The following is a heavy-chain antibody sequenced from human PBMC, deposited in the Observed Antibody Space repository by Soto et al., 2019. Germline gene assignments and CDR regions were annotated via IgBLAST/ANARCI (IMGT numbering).Heavy chain of an antibody. CDR2: IYYSGST. CDR3: HCHSRPPSAAALDV. J-gene: IGHJ6*02. CDR1: GGSLNSGDYH. V-gene: IGHV4-30-4*01. Sequence: PSETLSLTCTVCGGSLNSGDYHWRWSRQSPGKGLEWIGAIYYSGSTYYNPSLKSRIRISVDTSKNQFSLKVNSLTAADPAVYSWHCHSRPPSAAALDVWGQGTTVTVSS. D-gene: IGHD6-6*01.